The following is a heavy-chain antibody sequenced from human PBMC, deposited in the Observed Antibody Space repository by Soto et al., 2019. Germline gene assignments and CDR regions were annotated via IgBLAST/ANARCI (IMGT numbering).Heavy chain of an antibody. Sequence: PSETLSLTCAVYGGSFSGYYWSWIRQSPGKGLEWIGEVNPTGSTKYNPSLKSRVTISVDTSKNQFSLNLNSVTAADTALYYCARSREQWLVDAFDISGQGTLVTV. J-gene: IGHJ3*02. D-gene: IGHD6-19*01. CDR3: ARSREQWLVDAFDI. V-gene: IGHV4-34*01. CDR1: GGSFSGYY. CDR2: VNPTGST.